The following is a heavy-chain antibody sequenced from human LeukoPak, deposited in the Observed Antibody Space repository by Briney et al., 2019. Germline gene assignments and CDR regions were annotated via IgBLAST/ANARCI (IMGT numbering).Heavy chain of an antibody. CDR1: GFSLDDYA. D-gene: IGHD3-10*01. V-gene: IGHV3-9*01. CDR2: ISWNSGTI. J-gene: IGHJ6*02. CDR3: AKDSGAHYYHGMAV. Sequence: GRSLRLSCAGPGFSLDDYAMHWVRQAPGKGLEWVSGISWNSGTIDYAASVKGRFTISRDNAKNSLYLEMNSLRAEDTALYYCAKDSGAHYYHGMAVWGQGPTVTVSS.